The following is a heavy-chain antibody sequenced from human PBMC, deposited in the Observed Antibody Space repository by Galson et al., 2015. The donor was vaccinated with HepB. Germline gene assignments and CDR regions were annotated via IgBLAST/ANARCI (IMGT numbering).Heavy chain of an antibody. D-gene: IGHD2-2*02. CDR2: ISAYNGNT. CDR1: GYTFTNYG. CDR3: ARIVASCSSTSCYTLDY. V-gene: IGHV1-18*01. J-gene: IGHJ4*02. Sequence: SVKVSCKASGYTFTNYGITWVRQAPGQGLEWMGWISAYNGNTNYAQKLHGRVTMTTDTSTSTAYMELRSLRSDDTAVYYCARIVASCSSTSCYTLDYWGQGTLVTVSS.